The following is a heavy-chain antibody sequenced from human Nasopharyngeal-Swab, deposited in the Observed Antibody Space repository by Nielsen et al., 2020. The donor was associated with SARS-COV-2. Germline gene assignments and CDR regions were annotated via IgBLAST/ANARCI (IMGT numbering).Heavy chain of an antibody. CDR3: ARGLWSGDYDFWSGLLNGMDV. V-gene: IGHV1-3*01. D-gene: IGHD3-3*01. CDR1: GYTFTSYA. J-gene: IGHJ6*02. CDR2: INAGNGNT. Sequence: ASVKVSCKASGYTFTSYAMHWVRQAPGQRLEWMGWINAGNGNTKSSQKFQGRVTITRDTSASTAYMELSSLRSEDTAVYYCARGLWSGDYDFWSGLLNGMDVWGQGTTVTVSS.